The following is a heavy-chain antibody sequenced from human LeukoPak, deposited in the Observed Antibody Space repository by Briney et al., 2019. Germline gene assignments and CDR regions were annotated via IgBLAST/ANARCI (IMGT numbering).Heavy chain of an antibody. CDR1: GVTFSSYA. Sequence: SGKVSCKASGVTFSSYAISWVRQAPGQGVEWMEGIIPIFGTANYAQKFQGRVTITADESTSTAYMELSSLRSEDTAVYYCARVAGYCSSTSCPKYYFDYWGQGTLVTVSS. V-gene: IGHV1-69*13. D-gene: IGHD2-2*01. J-gene: IGHJ4*02. CDR3: ARVAGYCSSTSCPKYYFDY. CDR2: IIPIFGTA.